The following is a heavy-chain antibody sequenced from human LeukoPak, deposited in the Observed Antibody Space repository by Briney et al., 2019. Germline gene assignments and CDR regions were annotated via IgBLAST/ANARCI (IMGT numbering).Heavy chain of an antibody. Sequence: SETLSLTCTVSGGSISSYYWSWIRQPPGKGLEWIGYIYYSGSTNYNPSLKSRVTISVDTSKNQFSLKLSSVTAADTAVYYCARGEYSSSLDYWGQGTLVTDSS. CDR3: ARGEYSSSLDY. D-gene: IGHD6-6*01. CDR1: GGSISSYY. CDR2: IYYSGST. V-gene: IGHV4-59*12. J-gene: IGHJ4*02.